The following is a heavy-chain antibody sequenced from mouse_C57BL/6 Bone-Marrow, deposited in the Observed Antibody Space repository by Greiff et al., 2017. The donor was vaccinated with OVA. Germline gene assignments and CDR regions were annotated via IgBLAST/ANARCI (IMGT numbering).Heavy chain of an antibody. Sequence: VQLQQSGAELARPGASVKLSCKASGYTFTSYGISWVKQRTGQGLEWIGEIYPRSGNTYYNEKFKGKATLTADKSSSTAYMELRSLTSEDSAVYFCASTRLQRSNYAMDYWGQGTSVTVSS. V-gene: IGHV1-81*01. CDR2: IYPRSGNT. CDR1: GYTFTSYG. D-gene: IGHD1-1*01. CDR3: ASTRLQRSNYAMDY. J-gene: IGHJ4*01.